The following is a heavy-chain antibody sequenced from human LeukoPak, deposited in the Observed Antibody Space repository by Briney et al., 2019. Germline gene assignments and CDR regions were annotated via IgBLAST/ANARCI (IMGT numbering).Heavy chain of an antibody. D-gene: IGHD3-16*01. J-gene: IGHJ6*03. V-gene: IGHV7-4-1*02. CDR1: GYTFTSYA. CDR2: INTNTGNP. Sequence: GASVKVSCKASGYTFTSYAMNWVRQAPGQGLEWMGWINTNTGNPTYAQGFTGRFVFSLDTSVSTAYLQISSLKAEDTAVYYCARVGYGNFYYYYYMDVWGKGTTVTVSS. CDR3: ARVGYGNFYYYYYMDV.